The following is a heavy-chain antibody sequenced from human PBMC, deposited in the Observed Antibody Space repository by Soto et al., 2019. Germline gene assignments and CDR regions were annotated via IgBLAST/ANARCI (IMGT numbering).Heavy chain of an antibody. V-gene: IGHV1-69*06. CDR1: GGTFSSYA. CDR2: IIPIFGTA. J-gene: IGHJ3*02. Sequence: QVQLVQSGAEVKKPGSSVKVSCKASGGTFSSYAISWVRQAPGQGLEWMGGIIPIFGTANYAQMLQGRVTNAAGKFQGKLYHGVSHSRSGDPAGYSCARGSGRLGDYDSRGQGGGAFDIRGQGTMVTVSS. D-gene: IGHD3-22*01. CDR3: ARGSGRLGDYDSRGQGGGAFDI.